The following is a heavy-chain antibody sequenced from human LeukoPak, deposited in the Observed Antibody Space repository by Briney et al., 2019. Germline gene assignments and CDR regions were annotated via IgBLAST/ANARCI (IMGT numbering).Heavy chain of an antibody. CDR3: TRYLSGGFDS. D-gene: IGHD2-15*01. Sequence: GGSLRLSCVGSGFTFNNYWMLWVRQAPGKGLVWVSRINTDGTTTSYADSVKGRFAFSRDNAKNTLHLQMNSLRAEDTAVYYCTRYLSGGFDSWGQGTLVTVSS. V-gene: IGHV3-74*01. J-gene: IGHJ4*02. CDR2: INTDGTTT. CDR1: GFTFNNYW.